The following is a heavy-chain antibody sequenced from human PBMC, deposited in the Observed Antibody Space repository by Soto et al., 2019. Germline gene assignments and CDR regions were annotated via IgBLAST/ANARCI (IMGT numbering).Heavy chain of an antibody. Sequence: QVQLVESRGGVVQPGRSLRLSCAASGFTVSSYGMHWVRQAPGKGLEWVAVISNDGSTKYYADSVKGRFTISRDNSRNTQHLQMNSLRPEDTAVYFCAKDETTVTTSLDYWGQGTLVTVSS. V-gene: IGHV3-30*18. CDR1: GFTVSSYG. CDR3: AKDETTVTTSLDY. D-gene: IGHD4-17*01. CDR2: ISNDGSTK. J-gene: IGHJ4*02.